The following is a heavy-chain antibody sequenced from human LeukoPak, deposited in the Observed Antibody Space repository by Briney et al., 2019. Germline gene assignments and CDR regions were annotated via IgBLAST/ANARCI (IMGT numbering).Heavy chain of an antibody. V-gene: IGHV4-59*01. J-gene: IGHJ4*02. CDR3: ARDPYSSGWYDY. D-gene: IGHD6-19*01. CDR2: IYYSGST. Sequence: SETLSLTCTVSGGSISSYYWSWIRQPPGKGLEWIGYIYYSGSTNYNPSLKSRVTISVDTSKNQFSLKLSSGTAADTAVYYCARDPYSSGWYDYWGQGTLVTVSS. CDR1: GGSISSYY.